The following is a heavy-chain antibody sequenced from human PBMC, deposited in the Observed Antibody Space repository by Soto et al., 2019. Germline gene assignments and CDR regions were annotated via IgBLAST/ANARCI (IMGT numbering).Heavy chain of an antibody. Sequence: GGSLRLSCAASGFTFSSYAMSWVRQAPGKGLEWVSAISGSGGSTYYADSVKGRFTISRDNSKNTRYLQMNSLRAEDTAVYYCANRKDIVVVPAAPLENWGQGTLVTVSS. D-gene: IGHD2-2*01. CDR3: ANRKDIVVVPAAPLEN. J-gene: IGHJ4*02. CDR1: GFTFSSYA. CDR2: ISGSGGST. V-gene: IGHV3-23*01.